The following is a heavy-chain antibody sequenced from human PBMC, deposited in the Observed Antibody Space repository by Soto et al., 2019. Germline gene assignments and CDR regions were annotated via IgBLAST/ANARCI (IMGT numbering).Heavy chain of an antibody. Sequence: GGSLRLSCAASGFTFSSYAMSWVRQAPGKGLEWVSAISGSGGSTYYADSVKGRFTNARENSKNTLYLQMNSLRAEETAVYYCAKGFTYYYDSSGYPDYWGQGTLVTVSS. CDR1: GFTFSSYA. D-gene: IGHD3-22*01. CDR2: ISGSGGST. V-gene: IGHV3-23*01. CDR3: AKGFTYYYDSSGYPDY. J-gene: IGHJ4*02.